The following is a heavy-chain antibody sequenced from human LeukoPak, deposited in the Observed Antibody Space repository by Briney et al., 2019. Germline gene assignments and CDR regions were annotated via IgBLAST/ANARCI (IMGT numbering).Heavy chain of an antibody. CDR3: ARRTFGGVIVYYFDY. Sequence: GESLKISCKGSGYSFTSYWIGWVRQMPGKGLGWMGIIYPGDSDTRYSPSFQGQVTISADKSISTAYLQWSSLKASDTAMYYCARRTFGGVIVYYFDYWGQGTLVTVSS. J-gene: IGHJ4*02. CDR1: GYSFTSYW. V-gene: IGHV5-51*01. CDR2: IYPGDSDT. D-gene: IGHD3-16*02.